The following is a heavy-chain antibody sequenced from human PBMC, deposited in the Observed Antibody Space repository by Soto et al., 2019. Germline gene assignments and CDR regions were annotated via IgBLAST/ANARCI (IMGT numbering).Heavy chain of an antibody. CDR3: ARNNDYGDYYYYYYMDV. D-gene: IGHD4-17*01. CDR2: IYYSGST. CDR1: GGSIISSSYY. V-gene: IGHV4-39*01. Sequence: SETLSLTCTVSGGSIISSSYYWVLIRQPPGKGLEWIGSIYYSGSTYYNPSLKSRVTISVDTSKNQFSLKLSSVTAADTAVYYCARNNDYGDYYYYYYMDVWGKGTTVTVSS. J-gene: IGHJ6*03.